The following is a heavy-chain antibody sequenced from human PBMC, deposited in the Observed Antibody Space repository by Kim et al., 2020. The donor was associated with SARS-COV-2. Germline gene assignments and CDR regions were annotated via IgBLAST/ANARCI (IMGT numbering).Heavy chain of an antibody. CDR1: GGSFSGHY. J-gene: IGHJ4*02. V-gene: IGHV4-34*01. Sequence: SETLSLTCAVFGGSFSGHYWTWIRQPPGKGLEWIAEIIHSGSANYNPSLKSRVTISVDTSKNQFSLKLTTVTAADTAVYYCARGPDCSGGYCSDRPLDYWGQGTLVTVSS. CDR2: IIHSGSA. D-gene: IGHD2-15*01. CDR3: ARGPDCSGGYCSDRPLDY.